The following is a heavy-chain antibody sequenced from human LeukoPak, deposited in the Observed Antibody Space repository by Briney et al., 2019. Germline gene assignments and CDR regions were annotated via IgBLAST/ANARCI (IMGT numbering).Heavy chain of an antibody. CDR1: GFTCSSYG. Sequence: GGSLRLSCAASGFTCSSYGMHWVRQAPGKGLEWVAVIWYDGSNKYYTDSVKGRFTISRDNSKNTLYLQMNSLRAEDTAVYYCAKGGLQNYYYYYMDVWGKGTTVTVSS. D-gene: IGHD5-18*01. V-gene: IGHV3-33*06. J-gene: IGHJ6*03. CDR2: IWYDGSNK. CDR3: AKGGLQNYYYYYMDV.